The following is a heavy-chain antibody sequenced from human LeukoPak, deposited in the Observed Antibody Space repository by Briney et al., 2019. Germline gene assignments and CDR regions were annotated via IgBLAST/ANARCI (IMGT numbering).Heavy chain of an antibody. CDR1: GGSISSSNW. CDR2: IYHSGST. J-gene: IGHJ4*02. V-gene: IGHV4-4*02. D-gene: IGHD3-22*01. CDR3: ARVMRADYYDSSGYFDY. Sequence: PSGTLSLTCAVSGGSISSSNWWSWVRQPPGKGLEWIGEIYHSGSTNYNPSLKSRVTISVDKSKNQFSLKLSSVTAADTAVYYCARVMRADYYDSSGYFDYWGQGTLVTVSS.